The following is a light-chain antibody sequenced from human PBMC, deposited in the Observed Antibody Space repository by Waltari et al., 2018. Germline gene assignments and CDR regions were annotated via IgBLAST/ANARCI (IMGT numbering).Light chain of an antibody. Sequence: QLVLTQSPSASASLGASVKLTCTLSSEHSNYAIAWHQQQPKKGPRYLMRLYSDGSHRKGDGISDLFSGSSSEAARYLIISSLQSDEEADYFCQTWGTGTQVFGGGTKLTVL. V-gene: IGLV4-69*01. CDR3: QTWGTGTQV. J-gene: IGLJ3*02. CDR2: LYSDGSH. CDR1: SEHSNYA.